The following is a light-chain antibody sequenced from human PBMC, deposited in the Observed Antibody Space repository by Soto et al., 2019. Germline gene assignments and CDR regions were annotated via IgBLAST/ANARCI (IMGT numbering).Light chain of an antibody. CDR2: GAS. CDR1: QTVTSSH. CDR3: QQYGSSPPQT. J-gene: IGKJ1*01. V-gene: IGKV3-20*01. Sequence: EIELTQSPGTLSLSPGERATLSCRASQTVTSSHLAWYQQKPGQAPRLLIYGASSRATGIPDRFSGSGSGTDFTLTISRLEPEDFAVYYCQQYGSSPPQTFGQGTKVDIK.